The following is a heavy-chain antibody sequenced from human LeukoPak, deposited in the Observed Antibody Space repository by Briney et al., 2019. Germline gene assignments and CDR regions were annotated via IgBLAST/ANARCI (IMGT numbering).Heavy chain of an antibody. CDR1: GYTFTDYY. J-gene: IGHJ4*02. CDR2: MNPKNFDT. V-gene: IGHV1-2*02. Sequence: ASVKVSCKALGYTFTDYYIHWVRLASGQGLEWVGWMNPKNFDTKYAQKFQGRVTMTRDTSINTAYMELSRLRSDDTAVYYCARGGYSGYDWSELDYWGQGTLVTVSS. D-gene: IGHD5-12*01. CDR3: ARGGYSGYDWSELDY.